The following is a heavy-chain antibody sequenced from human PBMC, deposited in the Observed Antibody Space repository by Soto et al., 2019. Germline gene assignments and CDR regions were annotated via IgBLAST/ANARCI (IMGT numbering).Heavy chain of an antibody. CDR2: VSYDGTNQ. V-gene: IGHV3-30-3*01. J-gene: IGHJ2*01. Sequence: ESGGGVVQPGRSLRLSCAASGFTFSNYAMHWVRQTPGKGLEWVAIVSYDGTNQYYADSVKGRFTISRDNSENTLYLQMTSLRAEDTALYDCARDGATHTCRPWYFDLWGRGTLVTVSS. CDR3: ARDGATHTCRPWYFDL. CDR1: GFTFSNYA.